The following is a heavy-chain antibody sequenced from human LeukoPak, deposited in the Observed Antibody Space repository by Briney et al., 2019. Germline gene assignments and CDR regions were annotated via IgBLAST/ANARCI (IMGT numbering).Heavy chain of an antibody. V-gene: IGHV3-23*01. CDR3: ATRGVGGSPYYFDY. D-gene: IGHD1-26*01. Sequence: PGGSLRLSCAASGFTFSSYSMNWVRQAPGKGLEWVSLISGSGGSTYYGDSVKGRFTISRDNSKNTLYVEMNSLRADDTAVYYCATRGVGGSPYYFDYWGQGTLVTVSS. CDR1: GFTFSSYS. J-gene: IGHJ4*02. CDR2: ISGSGGST.